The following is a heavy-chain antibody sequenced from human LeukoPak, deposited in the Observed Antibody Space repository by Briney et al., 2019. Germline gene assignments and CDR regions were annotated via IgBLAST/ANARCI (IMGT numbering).Heavy chain of an antibody. D-gene: IGHD4-23*01. CDR1: GGSISSYY. J-gene: IGHJ4*02. V-gene: IGHV4-59*12. CDR2: IYHSGST. Sequence: SETLSLTCTVSGGSISSYYWSWIRQPPGKGLEWIGYIYHSGSTNYNPSLKSRVTISVDTSKNQFSLKLSSVTAADTAVYYCAGDGGNSRGGFDYWGQGTLVTVSS. CDR3: AGDGGNSRGGFDY.